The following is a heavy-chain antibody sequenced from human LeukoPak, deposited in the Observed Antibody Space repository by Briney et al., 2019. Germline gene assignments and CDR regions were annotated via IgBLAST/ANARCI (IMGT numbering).Heavy chain of an antibody. V-gene: IGHV3-30*04. D-gene: IGHD6-19*01. CDR1: GFAFGHYA. J-gene: IGHJ4*02. CDR2: ISYDASQK. Sequence: SGGSLRLSCAASGFAFGHYAMHWVRQAPGKGLEWVAVISYDASQKYYADSVKGRFTISRDNSKNTLFLQMNSLRPEDTALYSCARPYNSGWYGDFDLWGQGTLVAVSS. CDR3: ARPYNSGWYGDFDL.